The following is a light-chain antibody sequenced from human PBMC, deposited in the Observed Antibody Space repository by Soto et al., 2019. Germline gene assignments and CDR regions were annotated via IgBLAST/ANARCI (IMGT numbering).Light chain of an antibody. Sequence: EIVMTQSPATLSVSPGDRVTLSCRASQSVSSDLAWYQYKPGQAPRLLIYGASTRATGTPARFSGSGSGTEYSLSIPSLQSEDFAVYSCLQYNDSTPTQYTFGQGTKLEIK. CDR1: QSVSSD. CDR3: LQYNDSTPTQYT. CDR2: GAS. V-gene: IGKV3-15*01. J-gene: IGKJ2*01.